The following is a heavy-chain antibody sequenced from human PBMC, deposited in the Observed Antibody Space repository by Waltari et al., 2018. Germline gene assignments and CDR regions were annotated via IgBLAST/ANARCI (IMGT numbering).Heavy chain of an antibody. CDR3: ARARGGDFYYGMDV. CDR1: DSRFSAST. J-gene: IGHJ6*02. V-gene: IGHV3-21*02. CDR2: ISGSGSYT. D-gene: IGHD3-10*01. Sequence: EVQLEESGGGLVEPGGSLRLSCTASDSRFSASTMNWVRQAPGKGLEWVSYISGSGSYTQYADSVKGRFTISRDNARNSLLLQMHSLRVEDTAVYYCARARGGDFYYGMDVWGQGTTVTVSS.